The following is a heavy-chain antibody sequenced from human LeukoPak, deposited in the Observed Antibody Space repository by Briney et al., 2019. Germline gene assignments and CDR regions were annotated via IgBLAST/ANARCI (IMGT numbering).Heavy chain of an antibody. CDR2: ISYSGST. CDR3: AREPGFDSSGYLNWFDP. J-gene: IGHJ5*02. V-gene: IGHV4-59*01. Sequence: KPSETLSLTCTVAGGSISSYYWSWIRQPPGKGLEWLACISYSGSTKYNPSLKSRVTISVDTSKNQLSLKLSSVTAADTAVYYCAREPGFDSSGYLNWFDPWGQGTLVTVSS. D-gene: IGHD3-22*01. CDR1: GGSISSYY.